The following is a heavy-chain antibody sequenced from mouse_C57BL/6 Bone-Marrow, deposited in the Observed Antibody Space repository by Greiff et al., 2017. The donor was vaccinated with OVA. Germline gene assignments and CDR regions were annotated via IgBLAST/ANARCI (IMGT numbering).Heavy chain of an antibody. V-gene: IGHV2-5*01. D-gene: IGHD1-1*01. CDR3: AKSLLPPYAMDY. CDR1: GFSLTSYG. Sequence: VKLMESGPGLVQPSQSLSITCTVSGFSLTSYGVHWVRQSPGKGLEWLGVIWRGGSTDYNAAFMSRLSITKDNCKSQVFFKMNSLQADDTAIYYCAKSLLPPYAMDYWGQGTSVTVSS. CDR2: IWRGGST. J-gene: IGHJ4*01.